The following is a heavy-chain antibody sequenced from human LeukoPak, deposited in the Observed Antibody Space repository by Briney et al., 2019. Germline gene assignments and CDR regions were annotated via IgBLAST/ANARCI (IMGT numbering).Heavy chain of an antibody. V-gene: IGHV3-74*01. Sequence: GGSLRLSCAASGFTFSHYWMHWVRHAPGKGLVWVSRINSDESNTDSYADSVKGRFIISRDNAKNTLYLQMNSLRAEDTAVYVCGRGGNGIDIWGQGTTVIVSS. D-gene: IGHD2-8*01. J-gene: IGHJ3*02. CDR2: INSDESNT. CDR3: GRGGNGIDI. CDR1: GFTFSHYW.